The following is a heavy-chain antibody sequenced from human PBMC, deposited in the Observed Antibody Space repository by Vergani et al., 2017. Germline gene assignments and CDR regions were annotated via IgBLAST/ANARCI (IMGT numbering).Heavy chain of an antibody. D-gene: IGHD5-18*01. CDR1: GAAIKDFY. CDR3: AELYGDDGYSPF. Sequence: VQLQESGPGLVKPSETLSLTCTVSGAAIKDFYWSWFRQPPGKGLEWVSGISGHDHRTLYADSVKGRFIISRDDSKNTLYLQMSSLRVEDTAIYYCAELYGDDGYSPFWGQGTLVTVSS. CDR2: ISGHDHRT. V-gene: IGHV3-23*01. J-gene: IGHJ4*02.